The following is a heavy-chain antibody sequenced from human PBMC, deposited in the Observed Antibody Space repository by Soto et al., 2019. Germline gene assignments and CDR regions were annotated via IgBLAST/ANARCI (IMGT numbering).Heavy chain of an antibody. D-gene: IGHD3-22*01. CDR2: ISGSGGST. CDR1: GFTFSSYA. Sequence: GGSLRLSCAASGFTFSSYAMSWVRQAPGKGLEWVSAISGSGGSTYYADSVKGRFTISRDNSKNTLYLQMNSLRAEDTAVYYCAKMGRITMIVVVRNWFDPWGQGTLVTVSS. CDR3: AKMGRITMIVVVRNWFDP. V-gene: IGHV3-23*01. J-gene: IGHJ5*02.